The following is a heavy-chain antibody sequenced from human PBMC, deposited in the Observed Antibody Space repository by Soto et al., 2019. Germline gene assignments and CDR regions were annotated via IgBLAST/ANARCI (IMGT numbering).Heavy chain of an antibody. D-gene: IGHD2-8*02. V-gene: IGHV4-31*03. Sequence: QVQLQASGPGLVKPSQTLSLTCTVSGGPISSGTYYWSWLRQHPGKGLEWIGYINYSGSTYYNPSLKSRVTLSVDTSQNQFALNLSYVTAAATAVYHCARVSSCTGGYFSGGLDPWGQGSLVTVSS. CDR1: GGPISSGTYY. J-gene: IGHJ5*02. CDR2: INYSGST. CDR3: ARVSSCTGGYFSGGLDP.